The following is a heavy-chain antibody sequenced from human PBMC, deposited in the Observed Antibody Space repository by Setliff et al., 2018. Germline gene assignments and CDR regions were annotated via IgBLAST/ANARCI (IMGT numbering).Heavy chain of an antibody. CDR2: ISYDGSNK. CDR3: ARTDYYDSSGYFGYFDY. CDR1: GFTFSSYA. Sequence: PGGSLRLSCAASGFTFSSYAMHWVRQAPGKGLEWVAVISYDGSNKYYADSGKGRFTISRDNSKNTLYLQMNSLRAEDTAVYYCARTDYYDSSGYFGYFDYWGQGTLVTVSS. D-gene: IGHD3-22*01. J-gene: IGHJ4*02. V-gene: IGHV3-30-3*01.